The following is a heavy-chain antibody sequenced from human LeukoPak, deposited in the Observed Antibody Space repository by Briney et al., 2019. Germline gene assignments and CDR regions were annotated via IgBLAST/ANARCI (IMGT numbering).Heavy chain of an antibody. CDR1: GFTFDDYA. J-gene: IGHJ3*02. CDR3: AKGDYGDSQGAFDI. Sequence: GGSLRLSCAASGFTFDDYAMHWVRQAPGKGLEWVSGISWNSGSIGYADSVKGRFTISRDNAKNSLYLQMNSLRAEDTALYYCAKGDYGDSQGAFDIWGQGTMATVSS. V-gene: IGHV3-9*01. D-gene: IGHD4-17*01. CDR2: ISWNSGSI.